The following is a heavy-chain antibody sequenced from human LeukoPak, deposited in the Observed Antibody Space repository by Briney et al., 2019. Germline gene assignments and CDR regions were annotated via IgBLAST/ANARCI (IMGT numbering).Heavy chain of an antibody. J-gene: IGHJ5*02. V-gene: IGHV3-15*01. Sequence: GGSLRLFCAPSGVTFSNAWMTWVRQAPGKGLEWVGRTKSKTDGGTTDYAAPVKGRFTISRDDSKNTLYLQMNSLKTEDTAVYYCTTGPPFDPWGQGTLVTVSS. CDR2: TKSKTDGGTT. CDR1: GVTFSNAW. CDR3: TTGPPFDP.